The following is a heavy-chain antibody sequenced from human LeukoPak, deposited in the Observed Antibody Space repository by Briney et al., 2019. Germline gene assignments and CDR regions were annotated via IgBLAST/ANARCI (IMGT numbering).Heavy chain of an antibody. J-gene: IGHJ4*02. CDR1: GGTFSSYA. Sequence: GASVKVSCKASGGTFSSYAISWVRQAPGQGLEWMGGIIPIFGTANYAQKFQGRVTITADESTSTAYMELSSLRSEDTAVYYCARYCSGGSCYREGDDYWGQGTLVTVSS. CDR2: IIPIFGTA. D-gene: IGHD2-15*01. CDR3: ARYCSGGSCYREGDDY. V-gene: IGHV1-69*13.